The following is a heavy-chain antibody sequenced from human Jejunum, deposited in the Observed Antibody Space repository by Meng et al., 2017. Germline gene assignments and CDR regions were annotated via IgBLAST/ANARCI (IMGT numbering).Heavy chain of an antibody. CDR1: GGSISSYY. CDR3: ARSRSAGTALDAFDI. Sequence: GSLRLSCTVSGGSISSYYWFWIRQPPGKGLEWIGYIHNSGSTNYNSSLKSGLTISVDRSKNQFSLTLSSVTAADTAVYYCARSRSAGTALDAFDIWGQGTMVTVSS. CDR2: IHNSGST. D-gene: IGHD6-13*01. V-gene: IGHV4-59*01. J-gene: IGHJ3*02.